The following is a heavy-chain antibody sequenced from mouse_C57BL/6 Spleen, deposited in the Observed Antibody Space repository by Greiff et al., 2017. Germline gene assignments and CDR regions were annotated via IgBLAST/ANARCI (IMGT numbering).Heavy chain of an antibody. CDR3: TRSGTWAMDY. D-gene: IGHD4-1*01. V-gene: IGHV1-15*01. CDR2: IDPETGGT. CDR1: GYTFTDYE. Sequence: VQLQQSGAELVRPGASVTLSCKASGYTFTDYEMHWVKQTPVHGLEWIGAIDPETGGTAYNQKFKGKAILTADKSSSTAYMELRSLTSEDSAVYYCTRSGTWAMDYWGQGTSVTVSS. J-gene: IGHJ4*01.